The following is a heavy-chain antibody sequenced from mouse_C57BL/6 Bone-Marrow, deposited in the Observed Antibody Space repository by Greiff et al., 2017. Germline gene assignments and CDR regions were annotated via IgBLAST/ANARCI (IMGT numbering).Heavy chain of an antibody. CDR3: ARENYYGSPRDY. CDR1: GFSINSDCY. Sequence: EVKLQESGPSLVRPSQTLSLTCTVSGFSINSDCYWFWIRQYPGNKLEYIGYTFYSGITYYNPSLESRTYITLDTSKNQFSLKLSSVTTEDTATYVFARENYYGSPRDYWGQGTTLTVSS. J-gene: IGHJ2*01. D-gene: IGHD1-1*01. V-gene: IGHV3-3*01. CDR2: TFYSGIT.